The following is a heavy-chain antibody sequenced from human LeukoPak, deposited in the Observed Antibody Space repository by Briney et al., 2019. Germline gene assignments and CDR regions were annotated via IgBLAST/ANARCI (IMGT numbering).Heavy chain of an antibody. CDR1: GFTFSSYS. D-gene: IGHD2-2*02. V-gene: IGHV3-48*01. CDR2: ISSSSSTI. J-gene: IGHJ6*02. Sequence: TGGSLRLSCAASGFTFSSYSMNWVRQAPGKGLEWVSYISSSSSTIYYADSVKGRFTISRDNAKNSLYLQMNSLRAEDTAVYYCARDPSKTPYFCSSTSCYTSGWDYYYYYGMDVWGQGTTVTVSS. CDR3: ARDPSKTPYFCSSTSCYTSGWDYYYYYGMDV.